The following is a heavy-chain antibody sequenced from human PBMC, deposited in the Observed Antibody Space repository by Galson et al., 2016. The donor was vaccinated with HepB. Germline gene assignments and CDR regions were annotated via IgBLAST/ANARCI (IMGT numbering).Heavy chain of an antibody. D-gene: IGHD5-18*01. CDR3: AGVPPDTASGFFDL. J-gene: IGHJ2*01. CDR2: IYYSGST. CDR1: GGSISSSSYY. V-gene: IGHV4-39*07. Sequence: ETLSLTCTVSGGSISSSSYYWGWIRQPPGKGLEWIGIIYYSGSTYYNPSLKSRVTISVDTSKSQFSLKLSSVTAADTAVYYCAGVPPDTASGFFDLWGRGTLVTVSS.